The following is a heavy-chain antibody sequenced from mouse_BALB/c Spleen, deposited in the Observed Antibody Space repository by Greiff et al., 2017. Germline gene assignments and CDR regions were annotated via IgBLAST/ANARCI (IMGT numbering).Heavy chain of an antibody. CDR2: ISSGGST. CDR1: GFTFSSYA. Sequence: EVMLVESGGGLVKPGGSLKLSCAASGFTFSSYAMSWVRQTPEKRLEWVASISSGGSTYYPDSVKGRFTISRDNARNILYLQMSSLRSEDTAMYYCARGRGITTAWFAYWGQGTLVTVSA. CDR3: ARGRGITTAWFAY. D-gene: IGHD2-4*01. V-gene: IGHV5-6-5*01. J-gene: IGHJ3*01.